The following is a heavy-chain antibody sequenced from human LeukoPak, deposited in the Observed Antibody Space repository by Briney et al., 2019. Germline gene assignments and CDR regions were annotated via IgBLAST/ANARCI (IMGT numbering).Heavy chain of an antibody. CDR2: ISWNSGSI. CDR1: GFTFDDYA. CDR3: AKGWHSSGYYYFDY. D-gene: IGHD3-22*01. V-gene: IGHV3-9*01. Sequence: GRSLRLSCAASGFTFDDYAVHWVRQAPGKGLEWVSGISWNSGSIGYADSVKGRFTISRDNAKNSLYLQMNSLRAEDTALYYCAKGWHSSGYYYFDYWGQGTLVTVSS. J-gene: IGHJ4*02.